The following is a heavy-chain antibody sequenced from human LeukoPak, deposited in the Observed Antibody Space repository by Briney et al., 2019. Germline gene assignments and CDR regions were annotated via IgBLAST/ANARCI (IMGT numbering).Heavy chain of an antibody. Sequence: GGSLRLSCAASGFTFSSYAMHWVRQAPGKGLEWVAVISYDGSNKYYADSVKGRFTISRDNSKNTLYLQMNSLRAEDTAVYYCAREVTGYSSSWPGNWFDPWGQGTLVTVSS. V-gene: IGHV3-30*04. CDR2: ISYDGSNK. CDR3: AREVTGYSSSWPGNWFDP. D-gene: IGHD6-13*01. CDR1: GFTFSSYA. J-gene: IGHJ5*02.